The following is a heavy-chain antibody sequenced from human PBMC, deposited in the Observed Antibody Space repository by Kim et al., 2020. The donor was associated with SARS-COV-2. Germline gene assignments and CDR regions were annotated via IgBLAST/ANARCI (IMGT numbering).Heavy chain of an antibody. CDR3: ARHRLCGYYCYFEF. J-gene: IGHJ4*02. V-gene: IGHV3-7*03. Sequence: GGSLRLFCVASGFSLSHHYMSWVRQAPGKGLEWVAIIREDGSGEQYVDSVKGRFTVSRDNAKNSLYLQMNSVRADDTAVYYCARHRLCGYYCYFEFWGQG. CDR2: IREDGSGE. CDR1: GFSLSHHY. D-gene: IGHD3-3*01.